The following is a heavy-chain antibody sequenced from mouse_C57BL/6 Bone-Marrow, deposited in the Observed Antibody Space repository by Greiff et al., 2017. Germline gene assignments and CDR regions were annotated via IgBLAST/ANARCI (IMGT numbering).Heavy chain of an antibody. CDR3: ARDRGNFPWYFDV. D-gene: IGHD2-1*01. Sequence: EVKLVESGPGLVKPSQSLSLTCSVTGYSITSGYYWNWIRQFPGNKLEWMGYISYDGSNNYNPSLKNRISITRDTSKNQFFLKLNSVTTEDTATYYCARDRGNFPWYFDVWGTGTTVTVSS. CDR1: GYSITSGYY. CDR2: ISYDGSN. J-gene: IGHJ1*03. V-gene: IGHV3-6*01.